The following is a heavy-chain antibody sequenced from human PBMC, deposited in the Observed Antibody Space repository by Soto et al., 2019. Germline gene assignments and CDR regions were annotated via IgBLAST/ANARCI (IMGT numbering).Heavy chain of an antibody. V-gene: IGHV4-31*03. Sequence: QVQLQESGPGLVKPSQTLSLTCTVSGGSISSGGYYWSWIRQQPGKGLEWIGYIYYSGSTYYNPSLKSRVTISVDTSKNQFSLKLSSVTAADTAVYYCASITISRKRGYYYYYYMDVWGKGTTVTVSS. CDR1: GGSISSGGYY. CDR2: IYYSGST. CDR3: ASITISRKRGYYYYYYMDV. J-gene: IGHJ6*03. D-gene: IGHD3-3*01.